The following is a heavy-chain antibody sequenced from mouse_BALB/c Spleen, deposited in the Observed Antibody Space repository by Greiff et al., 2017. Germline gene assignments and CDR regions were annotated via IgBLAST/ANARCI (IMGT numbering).Heavy chain of an antibody. J-gene: IGHJ4*01. CDR3: ARYLRGHAMDY. CDR2: INPGSGGT. V-gene: IGHV1-54*01. D-gene: IGHD5-1*01. CDR1: GYAFTNYL. Sequence: QVQLQQSGAELVRPGTSVKVSCKASGYAFTNYLIEWVKQRPGQGLEWIGVINPGSGGTNYNEKFKGKATLTADKSSSTAYMQLSSLTSDDSAVYFCARYLRGHAMDYWGQGTSVTVSS.